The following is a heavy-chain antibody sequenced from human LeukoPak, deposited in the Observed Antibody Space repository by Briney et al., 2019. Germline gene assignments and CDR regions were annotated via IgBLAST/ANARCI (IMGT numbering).Heavy chain of an antibody. CDR1: GFTFSSYA. CDR2: ISSNGGST. D-gene: IGHD3-10*01. Sequence: GGSLRLSCSASGFTFSSYAMHWVRQAPGKGLEYVSAISSNGGSTYYADSVKGRFTISRDNSKNTLYLQMSSLRAEDTAVYYCANLGSGSYRGTNDAFDIWGQGTMVTVSS. CDR3: ANLGSGSYRGTNDAFDI. J-gene: IGHJ3*02. V-gene: IGHV3-64D*06.